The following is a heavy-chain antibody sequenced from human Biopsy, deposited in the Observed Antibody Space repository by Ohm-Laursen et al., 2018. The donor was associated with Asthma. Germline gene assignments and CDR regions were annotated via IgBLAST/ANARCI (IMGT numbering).Heavy chain of an antibody. V-gene: IGHV4-31*03. CDR3: ARIPRRSGSYFVDY. J-gene: IGHJ4*02. CDR2: IHHSGTS. D-gene: IGHD3-22*01. Sequence: TLSLTCTVSGDSITSGGCCWNWNRQHPGKGLEWIGDIHHSGTSYFNPSLKSRVSFSRDTSKDQFSLRLSSVTAADTAMYYCARIPRRSGSYFVDYWGQGTLVTVSS. CDR1: GDSITSGGCC.